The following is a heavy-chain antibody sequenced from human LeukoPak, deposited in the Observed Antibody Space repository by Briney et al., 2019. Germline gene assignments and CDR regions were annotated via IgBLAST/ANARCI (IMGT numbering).Heavy chain of an antibody. CDR3: AKDRAGEAATDY. Sequence: GRSLRLSCAASGFTFSSYGMHWVRQAPGKGLEWVAVISYDGSNKYYADPVKGRFTISRDNSKNTLYLQMNSLRAEDTAVHYCAKDRAGEAATDYWGQGTLVTVSS. V-gene: IGHV3-30*18. CDR1: GFTFSSYG. D-gene: IGHD6-25*01. J-gene: IGHJ4*02. CDR2: ISYDGSNK.